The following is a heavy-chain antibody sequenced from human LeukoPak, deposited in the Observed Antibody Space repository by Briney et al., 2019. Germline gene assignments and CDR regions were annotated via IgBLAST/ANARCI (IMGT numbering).Heavy chain of an antibody. Sequence: GGSLRLSCAASGFTFSSYEMNWVRQAPGKGLEWGAYISSSGSTIYYADSVKGRFTISRDNAKNSLYLQMNSLRAEDTAVYYCARTARYTPLAVAERQGRYNWNDMDVWGKGTTVTVSS. CDR2: ISSSGSTI. CDR3: ARTARYTPLAVAERQGRYNWNDMDV. D-gene: IGHD1-20*01. V-gene: IGHV3-48*03. J-gene: IGHJ6*03. CDR1: GFTFSSYE.